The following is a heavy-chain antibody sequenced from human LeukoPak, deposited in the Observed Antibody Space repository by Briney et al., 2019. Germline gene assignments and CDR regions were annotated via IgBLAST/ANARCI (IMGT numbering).Heavy chain of an antibody. D-gene: IGHD3-16*02. CDR2: ISSSSSYI. Sequence: GGSLRLSCAASGFTFSSYSMNWVRQAPGKGLEWVSSISSSSSYIYYADSVKGRFTISRDNAKNSLYLQMNSLRAEDTAVYYCARVMGSYDYVWGSYRYYFDYWGRGTLVTVSS. J-gene: IGHJ4*02. CDR3: ARVMGSYDYVWGSYRYYFDY. CDR1: GFTFSSYS. V-gene: IGHV3-21*01.